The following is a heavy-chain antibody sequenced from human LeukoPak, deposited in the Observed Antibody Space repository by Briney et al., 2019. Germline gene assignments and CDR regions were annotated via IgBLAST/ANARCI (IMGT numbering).Heavy chain of an antibody. CDR2: INSDGSST. CDR1: GFTFSSYW. Sequence: GGSLRLSCAASGFTFSSYWMHWVRQAPGKGLVWVSRINSDGSSTSYADSVKGRFTISRDDAKRSLYLQMNSLRVEDTAVYYCAKVAKYYYGSETYYFFEHWGQGTPVTASS. D-gene: IGHD3-10*01. J-gene: IGHJ4*02. CDR3: AKVAKYYYGSETYYFFEH. V-gene: IGHV3-74*01.